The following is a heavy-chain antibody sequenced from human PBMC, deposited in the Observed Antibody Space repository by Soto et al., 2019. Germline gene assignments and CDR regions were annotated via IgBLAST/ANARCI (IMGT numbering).Heavy chain of an antibody. CDR3: ASPTGIVGATLDY. V-gene: IGHV3-30-3*01. J-gene: IGHJ4*02. D-gene: IGHD1-26*01. CDR1: GFTFSSYA. CDR2: ISYDGSNK. Sequence: QVQLVESGGGVVQPGRSLRLSCAASGFTFSSYAMHWVRQAPGKGLEWVAVISYDGSNKYYADSEKGRFTISRDNSKNTLYLQMNSLRAEDTAVYYCASPTGIVGATLDYWGQGTLVTVSS.